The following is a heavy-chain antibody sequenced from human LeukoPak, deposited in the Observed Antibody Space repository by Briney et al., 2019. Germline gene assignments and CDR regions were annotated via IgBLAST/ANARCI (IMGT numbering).Heavy chain of an antibody. D-gene: IGHD3-10*01. CDR2: ISSSGSTI. J-gene: IGHJ6*02. V-gene: IGHV3-11*01. CDR3: ARSYYYGSGSYFPAHYGMDV. Sequence: GGSLTLSCAASGFTFSDYYMSWIRQAPGKGLEWVSYISSSGSTIYYADSVKGRFTISRDNAKNSLYLQMNSLRAEDTAVYYCARSYYYGSGSYFPAHYGMDVWGQGTTVTVSS. CDR1: GFTFSDYY.